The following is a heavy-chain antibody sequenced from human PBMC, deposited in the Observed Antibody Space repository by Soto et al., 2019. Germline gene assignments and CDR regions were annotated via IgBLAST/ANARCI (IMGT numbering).Heavy chain of an antibody. Sequence: GASVKVSCKASGYTFTSYAMHWVRQAPGQRLEWMGWINAGNGNTKYSQKFQGRVTITRDTSASTAYMELSSLKASDTAIYWCARMGVGYCSQGTCYFDNWGQGSLVTVSS. CDR3: ARMGVGYCSQGTCYFDN. D-gene: IGHD2-15*01. J-gene: IGHJ4*02. V-gene: IGHV1-3*01. CDR1: GYTFTSYA. CDR2: INAGNGNT.